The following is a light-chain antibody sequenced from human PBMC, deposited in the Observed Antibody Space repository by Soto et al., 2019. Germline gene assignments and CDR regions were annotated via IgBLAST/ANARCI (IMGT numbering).Light chain of an antibody. V-gene: IGLV2-14*01. CDR1: SSDVGGYNY. Sequence: LTQPASVSGSPGQSIAISCTGTSSDVGGYNYVSWYQQHPGKAPKLMIYDVSNRPSGVSDRFSGSKSGNTASLTISGLQAEDEADYYCSSFTSTSTRVFGTGTKVTVL. CDR2: DVS. J-gene: IGLJ1*01. CDR3: SSFTSTSTRV.